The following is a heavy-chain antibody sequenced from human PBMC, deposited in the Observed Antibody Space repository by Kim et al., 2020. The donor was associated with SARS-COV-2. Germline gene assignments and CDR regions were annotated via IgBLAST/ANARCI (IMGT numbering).Heavy chain of an antibody. CDR2: ISGATNAV. J-gene: IGHJ4*02. CDR3: VRGLAYF. Sequence: GGSLRLSCAASGFTLSRDDMNWFRQAPGKGLEWISYISGATNAVYYADSVKGRFTISRDNAKNSLYLQMNTLTDDDTAVYYCVRGLAYFWGQGTLVTVSS. CDR1: GFTLSRDD. D-gene: IGHD2-21*01. V-gene: IGHV3-48*02.